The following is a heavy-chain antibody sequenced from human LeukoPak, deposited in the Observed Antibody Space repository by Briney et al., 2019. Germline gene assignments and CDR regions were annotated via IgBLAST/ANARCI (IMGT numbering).Heavy chain of an antibody. J-gene: IGHJ3*01. CDR3: ARAISDFWSGYPSGGAFDL. CDR2: IIQSGRI. Sequence: SETLSLTCAVYGGSFSDHYWIWIRQPPGKGLEYIGEIIQSGRINFNPSLKSRVTISLDTSKNQFSLRLSSVTAADTAVYYCARAISDFWSGYPSGGAFDLWGQGTMVTVSS. V-gene: IGHV4-34*12. CDR1: GGSFSDHY. D-gene: IGHD3-3*01.